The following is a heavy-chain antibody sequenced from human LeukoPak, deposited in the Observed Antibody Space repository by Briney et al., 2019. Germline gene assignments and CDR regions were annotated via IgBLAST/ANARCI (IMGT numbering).Heavy chain of an antibody. V-gene: IGHV4-61*02. CDR2: IYTSGST. CDR1: GGSISSGSYY. Sequence: SQTLSLTCTVSGGSISSGSYYWSWIRQPAGKGLEWIGRIYTSGSTNYNPSLKSRVTISVDTSKNQFSLKLSSVTAADTAVYYCARERKTWNYVDAFDIWGQGTLVTVSS. CDR3: ARERKTWNYVDAFDI. J-gene: IGHJ4*02. D-gene: IGHD1-7*01.